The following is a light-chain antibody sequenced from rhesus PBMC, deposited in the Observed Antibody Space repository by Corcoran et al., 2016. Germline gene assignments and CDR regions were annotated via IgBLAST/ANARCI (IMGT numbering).Light chain of an antibody. J-gene: IGKJ2*01. CDR2: GAS. V-gene: IGKV3-42*03. CDR3: QQYSNWPQYS. Sequence: EIVMTQSPATLSLSPGERATLSCRASQSVSSNLAWYQQKPGKAPSLPISGASSRATGIPDRFSGSGSGTDFTLTISSLEPEDFAVYYCQQYSNWPQYSFGQGTKVEIK. CDR1: QSVSSN.